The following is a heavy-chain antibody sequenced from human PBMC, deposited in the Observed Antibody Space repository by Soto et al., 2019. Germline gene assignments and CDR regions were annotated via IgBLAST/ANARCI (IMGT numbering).Heavy chain of an antibody. J-gene: IGHJ4*02. V-gene: IGHV4-59*08. CDR3: ARRVDSVDY. Sequence: SETLSLTCTVSGGSISSYYWSWIRQPPGKGLEWIGYIYYSGSTNYNPSLKSRVTISVDTSKNQFSLKLSSVTAADTAVYYCARRVDSVDYWGQGTLVTVSS. D-gene: IGHD4-4*01. CDR2: IYYSGST. CDR1: GGSISSYY.